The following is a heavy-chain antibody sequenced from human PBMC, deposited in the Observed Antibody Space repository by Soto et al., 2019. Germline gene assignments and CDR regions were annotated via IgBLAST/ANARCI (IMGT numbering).Heavy chain of an antibody. CDR2: IYPGDSDT. V-gene: IGHV5-51*01. CDR3: ARTAAAGKCYYGMDV. Sequence: PGESLKISCKGSGYSFTSYWIGWVRQMPGKGLECMGIIYPGDSDTRYSPSFQGQVTISADKSISTAYLQWSSLKASDTAMYYCARTAAAGKCYYGMDVWGQGTTVTVSS. J-gene: IGHJ6*02. D-gene: IGHD6-13*01. CDR1: GYSFTSYW.